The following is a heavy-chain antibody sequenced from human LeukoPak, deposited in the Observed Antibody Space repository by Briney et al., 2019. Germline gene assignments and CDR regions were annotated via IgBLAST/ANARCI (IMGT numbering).Heavy chain of an antibody. CDR3: ARESSFETTMGSHYYYGMDV. V-gene: IGHV1-18*01. CDR2: ISAYNGNT. J-gene: IGHJ6*02. Sequence: PGASVKVSCKASGYTFTSYGISWVRQAPGQGLEWMGWISAYNGNTNYAQKLQGRVTMTTDTSTSTAYMELRSLRSEDTAVYYCARESSFETTMGSHYYYGMDVWGQGTTVTVSS. CDR1: GYTFTSYG. D-gene: IGHD4-23*01.